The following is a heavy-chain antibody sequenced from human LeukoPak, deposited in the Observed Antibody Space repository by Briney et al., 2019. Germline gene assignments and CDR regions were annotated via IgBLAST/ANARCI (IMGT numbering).Heavy chain of an antibody. J-gene: IGHJ6*02. V-gene: IGHV3-64*01. CDR2: ISSNGGST. Sequence: GGSLRLSCAASGFTFTSYVMTWVRQAPGKGLEYVSAISSNGGSTYYANSVKGRFTISRDNSKNTLYLQMGSLRAEDMAVYYCARVPYGSGTVRGLYGMDVWGQGTTVTVSS. D-gene: IGHD3-10*01. CDR1: GFTFTSYV. CDR3: ARVPYGSGTVRGLYGMDV.